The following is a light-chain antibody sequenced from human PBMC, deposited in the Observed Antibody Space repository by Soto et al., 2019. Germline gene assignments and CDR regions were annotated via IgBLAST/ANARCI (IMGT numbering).Light chain of an antibody. V-gene: IGKV1-39*01. CDR3: QQSYSTPPT. Sequence: DLQMTQSPSSLSASVGDRVTITCRASQSINTHLNWYQQKPGIAPKFLIYAASSLKSGVPSRFSGSGSETDFTLTISSLQPEDFATYYCQQSYSTPPTFGQGTKVEIK. CDR1: QSINTH. J-gene: IGKJ1*01. CDR2: AAS.